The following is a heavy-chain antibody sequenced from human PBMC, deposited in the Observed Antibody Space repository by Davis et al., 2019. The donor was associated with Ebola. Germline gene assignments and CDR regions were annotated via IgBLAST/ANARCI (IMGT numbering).Heavy chain of an antibody. CDR1: GFTFSNYA. J-gene: IGHJ4*02. D-gene: IGHD7-27*01. Sequence: GESLKISCAASGFTFSNYAVNWVRQAPGKGPEWVAIIKQDGGEKYYVDSVKGRFTISRDNAKNSLYLQMNSLRVEDTAIYYCARAGTGEVYWGQGTLVTVSS. CDR3: ARAGTGEVY. CDR2: IKQDGGEK. V-gene: IGHV3-7*01.